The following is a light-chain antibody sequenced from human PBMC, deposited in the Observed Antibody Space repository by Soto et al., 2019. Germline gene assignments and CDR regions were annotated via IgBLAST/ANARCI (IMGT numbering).Light chain of an antibody. CDR1: NSDVGSYNF. Sequence: QSVLTQPPSASGSPGQSVTISCTGANSDVGSYNFVSWYQQHPGKAPKLMIYEVSKRPSGVPDRFSGSKSGNTASLTVSGLQDEDEADYYCSSYAGTNTRYLFGSGTKVXVL. CDR2: EVS. CDR3: SSYAGTNTRYL. V-gene: IGLV2-8*01. J-gene: IGLJ1*01.